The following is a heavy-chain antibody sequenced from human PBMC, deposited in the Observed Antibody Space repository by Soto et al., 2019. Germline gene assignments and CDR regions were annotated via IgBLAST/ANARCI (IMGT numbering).Heavy chain of an antibody. CDR2: VTSDGSNK. V-gene: IGHV3-30-3*01. J-gene: IGHJ3*01. D-gene: IGHD3-22*01. CDR3: GRITLKTSVDTFDF. CDR1: GFTFSTYA. Sequence: QVQLVESGGGVVQPGRSLRLSCAASGFTFSTYALHWVRQAPGKGLEWVATVTSDGSNKYHADSVEGRFTISRDDPKNTLYLQLNSLRAEDTAVYYCGRITLKTSVDTFDFWGQGTMVTVSS.